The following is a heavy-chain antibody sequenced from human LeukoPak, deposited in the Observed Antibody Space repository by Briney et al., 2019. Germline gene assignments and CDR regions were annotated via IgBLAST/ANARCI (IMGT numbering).Heavy chain of an antibody. J-gene: IGHJ4*02. Sequence: GVSLRLSCAASVFTVSSNYMNWVRQAPGKGLEWVSVIYSGGSTYYADSVKGRFTISRDNSKNTLYLQMNSLRAEDTAVYYCARGQNIPAWGQGTLVTVSS. D-gene: IGHD1/OR15-1a*01. V-gene: IGHV3-53*01. CDR2: IYSGGST. CDR1: VFTVSSNY. CDR3: ARGQNIPA.